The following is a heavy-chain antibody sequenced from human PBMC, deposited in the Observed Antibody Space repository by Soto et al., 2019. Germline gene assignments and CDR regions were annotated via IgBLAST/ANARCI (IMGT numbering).Heavy chain of an antibody. CDR2: ISHGGGAT. CDR1: GFIFSSYE. Sequence: GGSLRLSCAGSGFIFSSYEFNWALLAPKKGLERVPYISHGGGATHYGDSVKGRLTISRDDATSSLSLQRDSLRVEDTALYFCARKSQWLSGYIYHGMDVWDQGITRTVAS. D-gene: IGHD6-19*01. J-gene: IGHJ6*02. CDR3: ARKSQWLSGYIYHGMDV. V-gene: IGHV3-48*03.